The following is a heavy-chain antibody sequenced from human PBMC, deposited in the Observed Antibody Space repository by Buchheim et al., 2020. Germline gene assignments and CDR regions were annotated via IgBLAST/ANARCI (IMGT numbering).Heavy chain of an antibody. J-gene: IGHJ6*02. Sequence: QVQLVQSGAEVKKPGSSVKVSCKASGGTFSSYAISWVRQAPGQGLEWMGGIIPIFGTANYAQKFQGRVTITADKSTSTAYMELSSLRSEDTAVYYCAREGRRVLEWLPTPGGRYYGMDVWGQGTT. CDR1: GGTFSSYA. D-gene: IGHD3-3*01. CDR2: IIPIFGTA. CDR3: AREGRRVLEWLPTPGGRYYGMDV. V-gene: IGHV1-69*06.